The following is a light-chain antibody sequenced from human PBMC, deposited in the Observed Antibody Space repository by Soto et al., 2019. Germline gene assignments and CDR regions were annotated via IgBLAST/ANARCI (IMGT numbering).Light chain of an antibody. V-gene: IGKV3-20*01. CDR1: QSVSSGY. Sequence: EIVFTQSPGTLSLSPGERGTLSCRASQSVSSGYLAWYQQKPGQAPRLLIYDASSRATGIPDRFSGSGSGTDFTLTISRLEPEDFAVYYCQQYGSSPQWTFGQGTKVDNK. CDR2: DAS. J-gene: IGKJ1*01. CDR3: QQYGSSPQWT.